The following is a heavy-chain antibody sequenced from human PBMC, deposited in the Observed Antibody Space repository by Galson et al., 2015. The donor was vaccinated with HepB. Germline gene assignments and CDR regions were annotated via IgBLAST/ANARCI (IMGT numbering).Heavy chain of an antibody. CDR1: GFTFSTYA. J-gene: IGHJ4*02. Sequence: SLRLSCAASGFTFSTYAMSWVRQAPGKGLEWVSDISGSGYSTYYADSVKGRFTISRDNCKSTLYLQMSSLRAEDTALYYCAKTPRLGATDYWGQGTLVTVSS. CDR3: AKTPRLGATDY. CDR2: ISGSGYST. D-gene: IGHD6-25*01. V-gene: IGHV3-23*01.